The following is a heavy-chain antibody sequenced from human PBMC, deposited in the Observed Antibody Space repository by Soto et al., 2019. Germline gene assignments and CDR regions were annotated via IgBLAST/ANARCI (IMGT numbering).Heavy chain of an antibody. V-gene: IGHV3-15*02. J-gene: IGHJ4*02. CDR3: ATKRTGITTNGPGY. CDR1: GFTFSNAW. D-gene: IGHD1-20*01. CDR2: IKSKTDGGTT. Sequence: EVQLVESGGALVKPGGSLRLSCAASGFTFSNAWMSWVRQAPGKGLEWVGRIKSKTDGGTTDYAAAVEGRFTISREDSKNTGYLQMDSLKTEDTAVYYCATKRTGITTNGPGYWGQGTLVTVSS.